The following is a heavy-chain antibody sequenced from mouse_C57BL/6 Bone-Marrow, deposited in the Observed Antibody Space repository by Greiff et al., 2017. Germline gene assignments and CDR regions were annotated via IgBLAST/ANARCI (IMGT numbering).Heavy chain of an antibody. D-gene: IGHD3-2*02. CDR3: ARLDSAGYVGGWFAY. Sequence: EVMLVESGGDLVKPGGSLKLSCAASGFTFSSYGMSWVRQTPDKRLEWVATISSGGSYTYYPDSVKGRFTISRDNAKNTLYLQMSSLKSEDTAMYYCARLDSAGYVGGWFAYWGQGTLVTVSA. CDR1: GFTFSSYG. V-gene: IGHV5-6*01. J-gene: IGHJ3*01. CDR2: ISSGGSYT.